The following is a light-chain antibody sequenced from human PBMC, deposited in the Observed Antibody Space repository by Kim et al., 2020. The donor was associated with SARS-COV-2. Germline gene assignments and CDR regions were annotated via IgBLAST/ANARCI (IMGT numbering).Light chain of an antibody. CDR3: AAWDDSLNGWV. CDR1: SSNIGSNI. CDR2: SNN. V-gene: IGLV1-44*01. J-gene: IGLJ3*02. Sequence: GQRVTISCSGSSSNIGSNIVDWYQQLPGTAPKLLIHSNNQRPSGVPDRFSGSKSGTSASLAISGLQSEDEAHYYCAAWDDSLNGWVFGGGTQLTVL.